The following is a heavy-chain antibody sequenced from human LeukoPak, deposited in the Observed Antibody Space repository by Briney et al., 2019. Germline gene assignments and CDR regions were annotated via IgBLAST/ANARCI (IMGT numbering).Heavy chain of an antibody. CDR2: ISGSGATT. D-gene: IGHD6-13*01. Sequence: GGSLRLSCAASGFTFSSYFMTWVRQSPGKGREWVSSISGSGATTYYADSVKGRSAISRDNSKNTLYLQMNSLRAEDTAVYYCAWGHSSSWYSMSGPLSFDYWGQGTLVTVSS. CDR3: AWGHSSSWYSMSGPLSFDY. J-gene: IGHJ4*02. CDR1: GFTFSSYF. V-gene: IGHV3-23*01.